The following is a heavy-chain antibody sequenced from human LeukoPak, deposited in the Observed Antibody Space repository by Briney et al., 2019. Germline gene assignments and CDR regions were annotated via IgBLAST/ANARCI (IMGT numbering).Heavy chain of an antibody. J-gene: IGHJ5*02. D-gene: IGHD2-2*01. CDR1: GGSISSYY. V-gene: IGHV4-59*12. CDR3: ARAHIVVVPAAIRYNWFDP. CDR2: IYYSGST. Sequence: PSETLSLTCTVSGGSISSYYWSWIRQPPGKGLEWIGYIYYSGSTNYNPSLQNRVTISVDTSKNQFFLQLSSVTAADTAVYYCARAHIVVVPAAIRYNWFDPWGQGTLVTVSS.